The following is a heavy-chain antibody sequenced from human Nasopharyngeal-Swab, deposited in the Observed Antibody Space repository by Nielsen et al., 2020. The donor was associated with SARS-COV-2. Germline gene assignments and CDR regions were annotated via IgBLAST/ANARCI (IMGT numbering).Heavy chain of an antibody. D-gene: IGHD3-3*01. V-gene: IGHV3-21*01. J-gene: IGHJ6*02. CDR1: GFTFNNYN. CDR3: ARDGLDYDFWSAYFMDV. Sequence: GESLKISCAASGFTFNNYNFNWVRQAPGKGLAWVSSISSSSSYIYYADSVKGRFTISRDNAKNSLYLQMNSLRAEDTAVYYCARDGLDYDFWSAYFMDVWGQGTTVTVSS. CDR2: ISSSSSYI.